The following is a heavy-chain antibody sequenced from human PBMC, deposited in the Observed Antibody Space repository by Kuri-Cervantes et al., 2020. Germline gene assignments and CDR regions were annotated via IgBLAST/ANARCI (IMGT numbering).Heavy chain of an antibody. CDR2: INPSGSTV. V-gene: IGHV3-11*01. CDR3: ASCTTPDAFDI. D-gene: IGHD1-26*01. J-gene: IGHJ3*02. Sequence: GGSLRLSCAASGFTFSDWYMSWIRQAPGKGLEWVSYINPSGSTVYYADSAKGRFTISRDNAKNSLYLQVNSLRAEDTAVYYCASCTTPDAFDIWGQGTMVTVSS. CDR1: GFTFSDWY.